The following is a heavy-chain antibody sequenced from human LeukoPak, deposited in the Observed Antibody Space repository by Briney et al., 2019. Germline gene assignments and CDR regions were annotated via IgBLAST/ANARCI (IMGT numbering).Heavy chain of an antibody. J-gene: IGHJ4*02. Sequence: GTLRLSCAASGFTFSSYGMSWVRQAPGQGLEWIGEINHSGSTNYNPSLKSRVTISVDTSKNQFSLKVSSVTAADTAVYYCASRGSSGYTVWGQGTLVTVSS. V-gene: IGHV4-34*01. CDR1: GFTFSSYG. CDR2: INHSGST. D-gene: IGHD3-22*01. CDR3: ASRGSSGYTV.